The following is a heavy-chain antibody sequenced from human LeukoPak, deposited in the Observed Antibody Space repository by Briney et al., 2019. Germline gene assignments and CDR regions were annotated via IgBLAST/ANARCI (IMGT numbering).Heavy chain of an antibody. V-gene: IGHV2-5*02. Sequence: SGPTLVKPTQPLTLTCTFSGFSLSTSGVGVGWIRQPPGKALVWLALIYWDDDKRYSPSLKGRLTITKDTSKNQVVLTMTNMDPVDTATYYCAHRPSSGWFGGIYYFDYWGQGTLVTVSS. CDR1: GFSLSTSGVG. D-gene: IGHD6-19*01. CDR2: IYWDDDK. CDR3: AHRPSSGWFGGIYYFDY. J-gene: IGHJ4*02.